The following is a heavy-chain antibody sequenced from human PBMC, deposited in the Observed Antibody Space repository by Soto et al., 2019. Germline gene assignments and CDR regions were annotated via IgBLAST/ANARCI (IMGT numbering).Heavy chain of an antibody. CDR1: GGTFSSYA. CDR3: ARDRYDFWSGTKGAFDI. CDR2: IIPIFGTA. D-gene: IGHD3-3*01. Sequence: SVKVSCKASGGTFSSYAISWVLQAPGQGLEWMGGIIPIFGTANYAQKFQGRVTITADKSTSTAYMELSSLRSEDTAVYYCARDRYDFWSGTKGAFDIWGQGTMVTVSS. J-gene: IGHJ3*02. V-gene: IGHV1-69*06.